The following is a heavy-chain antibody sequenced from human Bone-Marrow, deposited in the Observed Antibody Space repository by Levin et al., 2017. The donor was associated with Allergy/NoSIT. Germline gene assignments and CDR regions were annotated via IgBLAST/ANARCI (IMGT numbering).Heavy chain of an antibody. CDR2: MNPKSGNT. Sequence: GASVKVSCKASGDTFSSYDINWVRQASGQELEWMGWMNPKSGNTVYAQKFQGRVTMTRNTSISTAYMDLSSLRSDDTAVYYCATGQGHLVGPPWGQGTLVTVSS. V-gene: IGHV1-8*01. J-gene: IGHJ5*02. CDR3: ATGQGHLVGPP. CDR1: GDTFSSYD. D-gene: IGHD6-6*01.